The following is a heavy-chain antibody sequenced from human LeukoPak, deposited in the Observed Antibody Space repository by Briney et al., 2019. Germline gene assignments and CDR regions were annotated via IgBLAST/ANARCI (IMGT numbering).Heavy chain of an antibody. V-gene: IGHV1-18*01. D-gene: IGHD2-15*01. Sequence: GASVKVSCKSSGYTVTSYGIIWVRQAPGQGLEWMGWISAYNGNTNYAQKLQGRVTMTTDTSTSTAYMELRSLRSDDTAVYYCARAADCSGGSCYSDYWGQGTLVTVSS. J-gene: IGHJ4*02. CDR1: GYTVTSYG. CDR2: ISAYNGNT. CDR3: ARAADCSGGSCYSDY.